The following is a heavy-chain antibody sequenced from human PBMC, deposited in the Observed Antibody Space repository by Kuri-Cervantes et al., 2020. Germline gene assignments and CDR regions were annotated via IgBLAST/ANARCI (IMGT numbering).Heavy chain of an antibody. CDR1: GFTFDDYA. CDR2: ISWNSGSI. Sequence: SLKISCAASGFTFDDYAMHWVRQAPGKGLEWVSGISWNSGSIGYADSVKGRFTISRDNAKNSLYLQMNSLRAEDTAVYYCARDRGVGARRGSDFWGQGTLVTVSS. V-gene: IGHV3-9*01. D-gene: IGHD6-6*01. CDR3: ARDRGVGARRGSDF. J-gene: IGHJ4*02.